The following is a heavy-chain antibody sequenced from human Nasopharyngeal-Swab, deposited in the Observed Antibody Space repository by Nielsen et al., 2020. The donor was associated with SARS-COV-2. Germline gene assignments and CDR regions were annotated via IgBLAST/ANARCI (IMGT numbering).Heavy chain of an antibody. CDR3: ARDQAARLSHAGY. Sequence: GESLKISCAASGFTFSTYEMNWVRQAPGKGLEWVSYISSPGITVYYADSVKGRFTISRDNAKNSLYLQMNSLRSEDTAVYYCARDQAARLSHAGYWGQGTLVTVSS. J-gene: IGHJ4*02. V-gene: IGHV3-48*03. CDR2: ISSPGITV. CDR1: GFTFSTYE. D-gene: IGHD6-6*01.